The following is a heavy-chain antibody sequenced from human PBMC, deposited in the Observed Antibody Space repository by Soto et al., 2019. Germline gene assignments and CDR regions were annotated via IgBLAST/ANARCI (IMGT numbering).Heavy chain of an antibody. V-gene: IGHV1-3*01. Sequence: QVQLVQSGAEVKKPGASVKVSCNASGYTFTSYAMHWVRQAPGQRLEWMGWINAGNGNTKYSQKFQGRVTITRDTSASTAYMELSSLRSEDTAVYYCARARGVSSGWSRFDYWGQGTLVTVSS. D-gene: IGHD6-19*01. CDR1: GYTFTSYA. CDR3: ARARGVSSGWSRFDY. CDR2: INAGNGNT. J-gene: IGHJ4*02.